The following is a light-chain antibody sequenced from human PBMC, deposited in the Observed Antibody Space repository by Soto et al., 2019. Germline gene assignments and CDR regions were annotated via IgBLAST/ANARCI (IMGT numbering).Light chain of an antibody. CDR2: AAS. CDR1: QGITKY. J-gene: IGKJ1*01. V-gene: IGKV1-9*01. Sequence: DIQLTQSPSFLSASLGDRVTITCRATQGITKYLAWFQQRPGKPPNLLIYAASTLQNGVPSRFSGSRSGTEFSLTISSLQAEDFASYYCQQLDSYPPTFGQGTKVEIK. CDR3: QQLDSYPPT.